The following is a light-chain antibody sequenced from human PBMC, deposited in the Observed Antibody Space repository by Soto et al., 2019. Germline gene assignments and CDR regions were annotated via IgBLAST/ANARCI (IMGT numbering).Light chain of an antibody. J-gene: IGKJ1*01. Sequence: DIQMTQSPSSLSASVGDRVTITCRASQSISNYLNWYQQKPGKAPQLLIFAASSLQGGVPSRFSGSGSGTDFTLTISGLQPEDLATYYCQKSFTTSWTFGQGTKVEI. CDR3: QKSFTTSWT. V-gene: IGKV1-39*01. CDR2: AAS. CDR1: QSISNY.